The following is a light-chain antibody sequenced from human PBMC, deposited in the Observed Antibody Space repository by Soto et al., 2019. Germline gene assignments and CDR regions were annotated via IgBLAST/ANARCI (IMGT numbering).Light chain of an antibody. J-gene: IGLJ1*01. CDR3: GSYVGSNSYV. V-gene: IGLV2-8*01. Sequence: QSALTQPPSASGSPGQSVTISCTGTSSDVGGYNYVSWYQQHPGKAPKLLIYDVTKRPSGVPDRFSGSKSGNTASLTVSGLQAEDEADYYCGSYVGSNSYVFGTGTKVTVL. CDR2: DVT. CDR1: SSDVGGYNY.